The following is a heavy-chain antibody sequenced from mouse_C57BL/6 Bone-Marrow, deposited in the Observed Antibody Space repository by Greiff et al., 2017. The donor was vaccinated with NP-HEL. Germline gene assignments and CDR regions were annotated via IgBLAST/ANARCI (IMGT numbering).Heavy chain of an antibody. CDR1: GFSLSTFGMG. V-gene: IGHV8-8*01. CDR3: ARMKGYDYDWFAY. D-gene: IGHD2-4*01. J-gene: IGHJ3*01. CDR2: IWWDDDK. Sequence: QVTLKVSGPGILQPSQTLSLTCSFSGFSLSTFGMGVGWIRQPSGKDLEWLAHIWWDDDKYYNPALKSRLTISKDTSKNQVFLKIANVDTADTATYYCARMKGYDYDWFAYWGQGTLVTVSA.